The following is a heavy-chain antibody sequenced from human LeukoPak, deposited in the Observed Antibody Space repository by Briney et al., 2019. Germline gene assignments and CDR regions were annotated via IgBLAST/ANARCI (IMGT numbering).Heavy chain of an antibody. J-gene: IGHJ4*02. CDR1: GGSISSSSYY. V-gene: IGHV4-39*07. D-gene: IGHD2-15*01. CDR3: ARASARWYESDY. CDR2: IYYSGST. Sequence: PSETLSLTRTVSGGSISSSSYYWGWIRQPPGKGLEWIGSIYYSGSTYYNPSLKSRVTISVDTSKNQFSLKLSSVTAADTAVYYCARASARWYESDYWGQGTLVTVSS.